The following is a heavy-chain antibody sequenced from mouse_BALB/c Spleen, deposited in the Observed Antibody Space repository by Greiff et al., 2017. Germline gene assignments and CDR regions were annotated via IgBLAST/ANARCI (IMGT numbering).Heavy chain of an antibody. CDR2: ISYSGST. CDR3: ARRGEVPTPFAY. J-gene: IGHJ3*01. Sequence: EVQLQESGPGLVKPSQSLSLTCTVTGYSITSDYAWNWIRQFPGNKLEWMGYISYSGSTSYNPSLKSRISITRDTSKNQFFLQLNSVTTEDTATYYCARRGEVPTPFAYWGQGTLVTVSA. V-gene: IGHV3-2*02. CDR1: GYSITSDYA.